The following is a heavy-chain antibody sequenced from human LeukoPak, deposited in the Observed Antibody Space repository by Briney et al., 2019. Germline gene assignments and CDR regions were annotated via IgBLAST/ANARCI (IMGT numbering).Heavy chain of an antibody. D-gene: IGHD3-9*01. V-gene: IGHV1-8*03. Sequence: ASVKVSCKASGYTFTGYYMHWVRQATGQGLEWMGWMNPNSGNTGYAQKFQGRVTITRNTSISTAYMELSSLRSEDTAVYYCARTAQLRYFDYYYYMDVWGKGTTVTVSS. J-gene: IGHJ6*03. CDR1: GYTFTGYY. CDR3: ARTAQLRYFDYYYYMDV. CDR2: MNPNSGNT.